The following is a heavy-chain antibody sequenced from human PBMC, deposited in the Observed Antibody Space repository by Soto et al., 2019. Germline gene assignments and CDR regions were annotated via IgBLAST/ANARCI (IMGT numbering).Heavy chain of an antibody. CDR1: GGSFSGYY. Sequence: QVQLQQWGAGLLKPSETLSLTCAVYGGSFSGYYWSWIRQPPGQGLEWIVEINHSGSTNYNPSLKSRVTISVDTSKNQFSLKLSSVTAADTAVYYCASRGVRFLEWRTNWFDPWGQGTLVTVSS. V-gene: IGHV4-34*01. CDR2: INHSGST. J-gene: IGHJ5*02. D-gene: IGHD3-3*01. CDR3: ASRGVRFLEWRTNWFDP.